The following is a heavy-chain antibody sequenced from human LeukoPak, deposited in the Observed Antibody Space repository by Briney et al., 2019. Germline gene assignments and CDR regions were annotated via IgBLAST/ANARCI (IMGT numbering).Heavy chain of an antibody. V-gene: IGHV4-59*11. CDR1: GGSMTTHH. CDR3: TTIKRGDIFGYFDF. D-gene: IGHD5-18*01. J-gene: IGHJ4*02. Sequence: SETLSLTCTVSGGSMTTHHWNWIRQTPGKGLEWIGYVFDSGRTKVNPSLKSRVTLSADTSKNQLSLRLSSGTAADTAMYYCTTIKRGDIFGYFDFWGQGILVTVSS. CDR2: VFDSGRT.